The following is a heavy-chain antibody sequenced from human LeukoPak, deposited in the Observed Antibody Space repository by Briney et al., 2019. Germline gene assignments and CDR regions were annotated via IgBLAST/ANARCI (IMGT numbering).Heavy chain of an antibody. CDR2: ISGSGGST. CDR3: AKVGGGQLYPNHFDY. J-gene: IGHJ4*02. V-gene: IGHV3-23*01. CDR1: GFTFSSYA. D-gene: IGHD6-6*01. Sequence: GGSLRLSCAASGFTFSSYAMSWVRQAPGKGLEWVSAISGSGGSTYYADSVKGRFTISRDNSKNTLYLQMNSLRAEDTAVYYCAKVGGGQLYPNHFDYWGQGTLVTVSS.